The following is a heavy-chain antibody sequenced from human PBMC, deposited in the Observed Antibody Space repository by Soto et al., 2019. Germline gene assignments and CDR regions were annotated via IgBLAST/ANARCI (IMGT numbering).Heavy chain of an antibody. V-gene: IGHV3-23*01. D-gene: IGHD3-22*01. Sequence: EVQLLESGGGLIQPGGSLRLSCATSGFSFSNYAMSWFRQAPGKGLEWVSGFGVDYITYYADSVRGRFTISRDNSKNTLYLQMNSVRAEDTALYYCAKANGSFDNSGPDHWGQGTLVTVSS. CDR3: AKANGSFDNSGPDH. J-gene: IGHJ4*02. CDR2: FGVDYIT. CDR1: GFSFSNYA.